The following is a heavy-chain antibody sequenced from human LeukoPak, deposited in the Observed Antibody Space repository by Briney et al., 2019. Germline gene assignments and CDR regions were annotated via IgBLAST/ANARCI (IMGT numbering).Heavy chain of an antibody. V-gene: IGHV1-46*01. CDR3: AREQSGDIVVVLAAIDI. D-gene: IGHD2-2*01. CDR2: INPSGSST. J-gene: IGHJ3*02. CDR1: GYTFTGYY. Sequence: ASVKVSCKASGYTFTGYYMHWVRQAPGQGLEWMGIINPSGSSTSYAQKFQGRVTMTRDTSTSTVYMELSSLRSEDTAVYYCAREQSGDIVVVLAAIDIWGQGTMVTVSS.